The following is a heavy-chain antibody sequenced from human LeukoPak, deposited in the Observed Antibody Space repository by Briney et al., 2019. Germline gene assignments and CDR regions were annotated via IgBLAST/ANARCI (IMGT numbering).Heavy chain of an antibody. CDR3: ARSGEFFPYYGMDV. CDR2: ISSSGSTI. V-gene: IGHV3-48*03. Sequence: QRGGSLRLSCAASGFTFSSYEMNWVRQAPGKGLEWVSYISSSGSTIYYADSVKGRFTISRDNAKNSLYLQMNSLRAEDTAVYYCARSGEFFPYYGMDVWGKGTTVTVSS. CDR1: GFTFSSYE. J-gene: IGHJ6*04. D-gene: IGHD3-10*01.